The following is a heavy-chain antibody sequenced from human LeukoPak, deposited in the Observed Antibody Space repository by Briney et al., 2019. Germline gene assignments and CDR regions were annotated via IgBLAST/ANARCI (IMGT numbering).Heavy chain of an antibody. J-gene: IGHJ4*02. CDR1: GGSISSYY. CDR3: ARGSSWYFNY. D-gene: IGHD6-13*01. Sequence: SETLSLTCTVSGGSISSYYWSWIRQPAGKGLEWIGRIYSSGSTNYNLSLKSRVTMSVDTSKNQFSLKLSSVTAADTAIYYCARGSSWYFNYWGQGTLVTVSS. CDR2: IYSSGST. V-gene: IGHV4-4*07.